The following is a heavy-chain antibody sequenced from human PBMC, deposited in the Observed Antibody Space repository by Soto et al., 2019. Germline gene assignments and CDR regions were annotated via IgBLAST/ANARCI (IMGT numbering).Heavy chain of an antibody. V-gene: IGHV3-21*01. CDR3: ARASGDGYIGYAFDY. CDR1: GFTFSSYS. Sequence: GGSLRLSCAASGFTFSSYSMNWVRQAPGKGLEWVSSISSSSSYIYYADSVKGRFTISRDNAKNSLYLQMNSLRAEDTAVYYCARASGDGYIGYAFDYWGQGTLVTVSS. J-gene: IGHJ4*02. CDR2: ISSSSSYI. D-gene: IGHD5-12*01.